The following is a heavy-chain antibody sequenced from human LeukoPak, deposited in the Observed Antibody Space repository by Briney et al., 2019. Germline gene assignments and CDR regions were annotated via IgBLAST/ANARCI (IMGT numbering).Heavy chain of an antibody. V-gene: IGHV4-34*01. J-gene: IGHJ6*02. Sequence: SETLSLTCAVYGGSFSGYYWSWIRQPPRKGLEWIGEINHSGSTNYNPSLKSRVTISVDTSKNQFSLKLSSVTAADTAVYYCARFLVVTRNPAPYGMDVWGQGTTVTVSS. D-gene: IGHD4-23*01. CDR1: GGSFSGYY. CDR2: INHSGST. CDR3: ARFLVVTRNPAPYGMDV.